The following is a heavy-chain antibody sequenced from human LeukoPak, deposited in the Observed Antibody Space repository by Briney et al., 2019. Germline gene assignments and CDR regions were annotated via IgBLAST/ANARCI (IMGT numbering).Heavy chain of an antibody. Sequence: ASETLFLTCTFSGGSISSYYWSWIRQPPGKGLEWIGYIYYSGSTNYNPPLKSRVTISVDASKNQFSLKLRSVTAADTAVYYCATQFGEKFDCWGQGVLVSVSS. CDR2: IYYSGST. CDR1: GGSISSYY. CDR3: ATQFGEKFDC. D-gene: IGHD3-10*01. J-gene: IGHJ4*02. V-gene: IGHV4-59*01.